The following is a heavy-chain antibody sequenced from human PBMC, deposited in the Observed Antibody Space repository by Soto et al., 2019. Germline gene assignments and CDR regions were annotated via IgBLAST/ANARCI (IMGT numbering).Heavy chain of an antibody. CDR2: ISAYNGNT. Sequence: ASVKVSCKASGYTFTSYGISWVRQAPGQGLEWMGLISAYNGNTNYAQKLQGRVTMTTDTSTSTAYMELRSLKTEDTAVYYCTTLKEGMVITTYYWGQGTLVTVSS. CDR1: GYTFTSYG. J-gene: IGHJ4*02. D-gene: IGHD3-22*01. V-gene: IGHV1-18*01. CDR3: TTLKEGMVITTYY.